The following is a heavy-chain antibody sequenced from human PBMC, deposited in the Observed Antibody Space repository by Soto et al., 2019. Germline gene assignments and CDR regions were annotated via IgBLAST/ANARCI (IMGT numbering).Heavy chain of an antibody. CDR3: ARGCSGGSCYYYYYGMDV. D-gene: IGHD2-15*01. V-gene: IGHV1-69*01. Sequence: QVQLVQSGAEVKKPGSSVKVSCKASGGTFSSYAISWVRQAPGQGLEWMGGIIPIFGTANYAQKFQGRVTMTADESTSTAYMELSSLRSEDTAVYYCARGCSGGSCYYYYYGMDVWGQGTTVTVSS. J-gene: IGHJ6*02. CDR1: GGTFSSYA. CDR2: IIPIFGTA.